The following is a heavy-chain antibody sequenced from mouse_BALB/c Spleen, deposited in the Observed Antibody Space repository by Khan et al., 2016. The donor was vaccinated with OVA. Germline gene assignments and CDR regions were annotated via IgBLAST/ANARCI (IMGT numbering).Heavy chain of an antibody. D-gene: IGHD1-2*01. J-gene: IGHJ4*01. CDR2: ISYSGST. CDR1: GYSITTNYA. Sequence: EVKLLESGPGLVKPSQSLSLTCTVTGYSITTNYAWDWIRKFPGNKLEWMGYISYSGSTGYNQSLKSRISLTRDTSTNQFFLQLNSVTTEDTATYYCARNNYYGSALDYWGQGTLVTVSA. V-gene: IGHV3-2*02. CDR3: ARNNYYGSALDY.